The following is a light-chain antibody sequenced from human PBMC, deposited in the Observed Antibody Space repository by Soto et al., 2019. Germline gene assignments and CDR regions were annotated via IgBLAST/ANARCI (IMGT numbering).Light chain of an antibody. CDR3: QQYNNWPHLT. Sequence: EIVMTQSPATLSVSPGERATLSCRASQSVSSNLAWYQQKPCQAPRLLIYGASTRATGIPARFSGSGSGTEFTLTISSLQSEDFAVYYWQQYNNWPHLTFGGGTKVEIK. CDR2: GAS. CDR1: QSVSSN. J-gene: IGKJ4*01. V-gene: IGKV3-15*01.